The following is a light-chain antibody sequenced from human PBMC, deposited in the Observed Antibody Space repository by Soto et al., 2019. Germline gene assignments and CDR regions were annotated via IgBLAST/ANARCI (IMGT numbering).Light chain of an antibody. Sequence: QTVLTQPPSASGTPGQRVTISCSGSSSNIGSNTVNWYQQLPGTAHKLLIYSNNQRPSWVPDRFSGSKSGTSASLAISGLQSEDEADYYCAAWDDSLNGRVFGGGTKLTVL. J-gene: IGLJ3*02. V-gene: IGLV1-44*01. CDR2: SNN. CDR3: AAWDDSLNGRV. CDR1: SSNIGSNT.